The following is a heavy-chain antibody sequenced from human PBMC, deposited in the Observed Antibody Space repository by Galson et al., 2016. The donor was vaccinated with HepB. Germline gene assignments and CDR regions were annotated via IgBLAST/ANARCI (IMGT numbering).Heavy chain of an antibody. D-gene: IGHD1-7*01. V-gene: IGHV3-30*18. J-gene: IGHJ3*01. CDR3: AKNNNWNYVGSAFDV. CDR2: ISYHGSNK. CDR1: RFTFSDFG. Sequence: SLRLSCAASRFTFSDFGMHWVRQAPGKGLEWVAVISYHGSNKYYADSVKGRFTISRDNSKNTLYLQMNSLRAEDTAVYYCAKNNNWNYVGSAFDVWGQGTMVTVSS.